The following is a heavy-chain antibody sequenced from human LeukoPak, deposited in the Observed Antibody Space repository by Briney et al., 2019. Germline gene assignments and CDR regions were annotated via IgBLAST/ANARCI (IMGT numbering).Heavy chain of an antibody. Sequence: SETLSLTCTVSGGSISSGSYYWSWIRQPAGKGLEWIGRIYTSGSTNYNPSLKSRVTISVDTSKNQFSLKLSSVTAADTAVYYCARAPHYYDSSGYCYYYGMDVWGQGTTVTVSS. CDR1: GGSISSGSYY. CDR3: ARAPHYYDSSGYCYYYGMDV. V-gene: IGHV4-61*02. CDR2: IYTSGST. J-gene: IGHJ6*02. D-gene: IGHD3-22*01.